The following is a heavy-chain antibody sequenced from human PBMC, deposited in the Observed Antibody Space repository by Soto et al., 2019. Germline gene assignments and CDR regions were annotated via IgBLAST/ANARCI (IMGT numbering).Heavy chain of an antibody. J-gene: IGHJ6*02. Sequence: GGSLRLSCAASGFTFSSYEMNWVRQAPGKGLEWVSYISSSGRNIYYADSVKGRFTISRDNAKNSLYLQMNSLRAEDTAVYYCGRDRGGAAAGIKVEDYYYGMDVWGQGTTVTVSS. CDR2: ISSSGRNI. V-gene: IGHV3-48*03. CDR1: GFTFSSYE. D-gene: IGHD6-13*01. CDR3: GRDRGGAAAGIKVEDYYYGMDV.